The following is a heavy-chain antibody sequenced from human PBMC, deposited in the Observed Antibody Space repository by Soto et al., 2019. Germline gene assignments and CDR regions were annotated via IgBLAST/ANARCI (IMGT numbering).Heavy chain of an antibody. D-gene: IGHD3-3*01. V-gene: IGHV3-11*01. J-gene: IGHJ6*02. CDR2: ISGSGSPI. Sequence: QVQLVESGGGLVKPGGSLRLSCTASGFTFSDYYMSWARQAPGKGLEWVSYISGSGSPIYYADSVKGRFTISRDNAKNSLYLHMNRLRAEDTAVYYCASAIAITINLGSGMDVWGQGTTVTVSS. CDR1: GFTFSDYY. CDR3: ASAIAITINLGSGMDV.